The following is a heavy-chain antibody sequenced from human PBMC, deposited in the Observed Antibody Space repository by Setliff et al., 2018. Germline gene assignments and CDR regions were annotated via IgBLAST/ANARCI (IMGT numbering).Heavy chain of an antibody. D-gene: IGHD3-3*01. J-gene: IGHJ6*03. CDR2: IIPILGIA. V-gene: IGHV1-69*10. CDR1: GGTFSSYA. Sequence: GASVKVSCKASGGTFSSYAISWVRQAPGQGLEWMGGIIPILGIANYAQKFQGRVTITADKSTSTAYMELSSLRSEDTAVYYCARAGQPLRFLEWLSTLEYYYYMDVWGKGTTVTVSS. CDR3: ARAGQPLRFLEWLSTLEYYYYMDV.